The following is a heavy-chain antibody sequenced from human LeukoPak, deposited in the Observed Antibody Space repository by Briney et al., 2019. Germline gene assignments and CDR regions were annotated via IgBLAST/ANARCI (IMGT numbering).Heavy chain of an antibody. CDR1: GFSFSSAW. CDR2: IKSNTNGGTT. D-gene: IGHD7-27*01. CDR3: TTEYWGSNY. Sequence: PGGSLRLSCAGSGFSFSSAWMNWVRQAPGKGLEWVGLIKSNTNGGTTAYAAPVKGRFTISRDDSKNTLYLQMDSLKTEDTGVYYCTTEYWGSNYWGQGTLVTVSS. J-gene: IGHJ4*02. V-gene: IGHV3-15*07.